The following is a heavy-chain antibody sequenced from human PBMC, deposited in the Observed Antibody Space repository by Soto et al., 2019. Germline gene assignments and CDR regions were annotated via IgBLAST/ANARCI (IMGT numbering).Heavy chain of an antibody. CDR3: ARGNGRMVRGAGY. CDR1: GGSFSGYY. J-gene: IGHJ4*02. CDR2: INHSGST. V-gene: IGHV4-34*01. Sequence: QVQLQQWGAGLLKPSETLSLTCAVYGGSFSGYYWSWIRQPPGKGLEWIGEINHSGSTNYNPSLKSRVTISVDTSKNQFSLKLGSVTAADTAVYYCARGNGRMVRGAGYWGQGTLVTVSS. D-gene: IGHD3-10*01.